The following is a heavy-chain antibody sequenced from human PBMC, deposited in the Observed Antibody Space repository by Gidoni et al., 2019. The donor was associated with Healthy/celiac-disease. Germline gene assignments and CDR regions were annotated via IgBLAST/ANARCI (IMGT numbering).Heavy chain of an antibody. CDR2: IRSKANSYAT. Sequence: EVQLVESGGGLVQPWGSLQLPCPASGFTFSGAASLWVRQASGKGLEWVGRIRSKANSYATAYAASVKGRFTISRDDSKNTAYLQMNSLKTEDTAVYYCTRGSGTGSRGSRGYSDYWGQGTLVTVSS. D-gene: IGHD3-22*01. V-gene: IGHV3-73*02. CDR3: TRGSGTGSRGSRGYSDY. J-gene: IGHJ4*02. CDR1: GFTFSGAA.